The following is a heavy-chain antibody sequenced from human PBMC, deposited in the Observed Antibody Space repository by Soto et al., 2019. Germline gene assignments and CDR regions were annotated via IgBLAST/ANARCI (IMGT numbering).Heavy chain of an antibody. CDR3: ASELEMATNGGLNY. CDR1: GGTFSSYA. D-gene: IGHD5-12*01. Sequence: QVQLVQSGAEVKKPGSSVKVSCKASGGTFSSYAISWVRQAPGQGLEWMGGIIPIFGTANYAQKFQGRVTITADESTSTAYMELSSLRSEDTAVYYCASELEMATNGGLNYWGQGTLVIVSS. CDR2: IIPIFGTA. V-gene: IGHV1-69*01. J-gene: IGHJ4*02.